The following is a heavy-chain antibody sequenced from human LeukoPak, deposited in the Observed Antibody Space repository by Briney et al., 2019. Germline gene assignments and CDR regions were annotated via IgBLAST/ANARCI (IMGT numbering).Heavy chain of an antibody. CDR2: ISASGGST. V-gene: IGHV3-23*01. J-gene: IGHJ4*02. Sequence: GGSLRLSCAASGFTFSNYAMSWVRQAPRKGLEWVSAISASGGSTYYADSVKGRFTISRDNSKNTLYLQMNSLRAEDTALYYCAKDLGRPGYNWDYWGQGTLVTVSS. D-gene: IGHD5-24*01. CDR1: GFTFSNYA. CDR3: AKDLGRPGYNWDY.